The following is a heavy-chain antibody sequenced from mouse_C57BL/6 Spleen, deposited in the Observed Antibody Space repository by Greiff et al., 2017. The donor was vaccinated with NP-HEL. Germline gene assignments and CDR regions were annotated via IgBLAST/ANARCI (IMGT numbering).Heavy chain of an antibody. Sequence: EVHLVESGPELVKPGASVKMSCKASGYTFTDYNMHWVKQSHGKSLEWIGYINPNNGGTSYNQKFKGKATLTVNKSSSTAYMELRSLTSEDSAVYYCARSYYDHYYAMDYWGQGTSVTVSS. CDR3: ARSYYDHYYAMDY. CDR2: INPNNGGT. CDR1: GYTFTDYN. D-gene: IGHD2-4*01. V-gene: IGHV1-22*01. J-gene: IGHJ4*01.